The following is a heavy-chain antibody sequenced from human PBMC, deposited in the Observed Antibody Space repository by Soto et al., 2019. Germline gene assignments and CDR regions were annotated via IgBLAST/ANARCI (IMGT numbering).Heavy chain of an antibody. CDR2: VNPILSLS. D-gene: IGHD3-10*01. J-gene: IGHJ4*02. CDR1: GDTFSFYS. V-gene: IGHV1-69*02. CDR3: ATSYGSGYRAFDY. Sequence: QVQLVQSGAEVKRPGSSVKVSCKASGDTFSFYSISWVRQAPGLGLEWMGRVNPILSLSNYAQRFQGRVTMPAYKCTSTAYMVISSLRSEDTAMYYCATSYGSGYRAFDYWGLGAQVIVSS.